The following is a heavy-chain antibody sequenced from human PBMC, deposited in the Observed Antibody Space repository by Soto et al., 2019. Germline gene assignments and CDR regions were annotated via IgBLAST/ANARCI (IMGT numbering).Heavy chain of an antibody. D-gene: IGHD3-10*01. Sequence: PSETLSLTCAVYGGSFNSYYWSWIRQPPGKGLEWLGEIYHSGSTNYNPSLKSRVTISVDTSKNQFSLKLSSVTAADTAVYYCARESGFGELLGKVVMGWFDPWGQGTLVTVSS. CDR3: ARESGFGELLGKVVMGWFDP. V-gene: IGHV4-34*01. J-gene: IGHJ5*02. CDR1: GGSFNSYY. CDR2: IYHSGST.